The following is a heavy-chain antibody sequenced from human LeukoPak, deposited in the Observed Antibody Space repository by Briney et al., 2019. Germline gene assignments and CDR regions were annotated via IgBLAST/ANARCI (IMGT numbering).Heavy chain of an antibody. CDR2: VHLNGGGT. V-gene: IGHV1-2*02. CDR3: AREGTIFGVVTPFDY. D-gene: IGHD3-3*01. Sequence: ASVKVSCTASGHIFTVDSIHWVRQAPGQGLEWLGWVHLNGGGTYRAQKLEGRVTMTKGSSISTAYMELSRLRSDDTAVYYCAREGTIFGVVTPFDYWGQGTLVTVSS. CDR1: GHIFTVDS. J-gene: IGHJ4*02.